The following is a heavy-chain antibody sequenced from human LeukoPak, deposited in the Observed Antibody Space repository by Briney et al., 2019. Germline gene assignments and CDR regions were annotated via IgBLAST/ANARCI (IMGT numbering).Heavy chain of an antibody. V-gene: IGHV3-23*01. D-gene: IGHD2-15*01. Sequence: GGTLRLSCAASGFTFSSYDINWVRQAPGKGLEWVSGITGSGDSTSYADSVKGRFTISRDNSKNTLDLQMNSLRGEDTALYYCARRPSANSRIFPFDHWGQGTVVIVSS. CDR2: ITGSGDST. J-gene: IGHJ4*02. CDR1: GFTFSSYD. CDR3: ARRPSANSRIFPFDH.